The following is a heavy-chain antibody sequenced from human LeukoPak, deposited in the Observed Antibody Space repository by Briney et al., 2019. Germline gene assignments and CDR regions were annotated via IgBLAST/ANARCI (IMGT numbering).Heavy chain of an antibody. CDR3: AYSNNLHM. V-gene: IGHV3-7*01. Sequence: GGSLRLSCVVSGSSFSGQWMNWVRQAPGQGLEWVANIKYDGSEKYYVDSVEGRFTISRENANNSLSLQMNSVRAEDTAVYYCAYSNNLHMRGQGTLVTVSS. CDR1: GSSFSGQW. D-gene: IGHD6-13*01. CDR2: IKYDGSEK. J-gene: IGHJ4*02.